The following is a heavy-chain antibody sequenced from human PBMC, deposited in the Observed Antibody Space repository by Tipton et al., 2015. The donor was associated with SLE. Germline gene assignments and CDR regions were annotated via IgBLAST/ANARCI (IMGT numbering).Heavy chain of an antibody. Sequence: QLVQSGAEVKKPGASVKVSCKASGDTFTTYYMHWVRQAPGQGLEWMGLINPLDSSTSYAQKFQGRVSMTRDTSTSTVYMELSSLRSEDTAVYYCARKRHFVWFDYWGQGTLVTVSS. CDR1: GDTFTTYY. CDR3: ARKRHFVWFDY. CDR2: INPLDSST. D-gene: IGHD3-9*01. J-gene: IGHJ4*02. V-gene: IGHV1-46*01.